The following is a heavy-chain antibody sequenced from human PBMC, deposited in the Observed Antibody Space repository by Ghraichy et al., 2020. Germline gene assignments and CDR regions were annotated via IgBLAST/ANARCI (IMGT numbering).Heavy chain of an antibody. CDR3: ARVTPSSLRFLEWPFDY. CDR2: IYYSGST. CDR1: GGSISSYY. D-gene: IGHD3-3*01. V-gene: IGHV4-59*01. Sequence: SETLSLTCTVSGGSISSYYWSWIRQPPGKGLEWIGYIYYSGSTNYNPSLKSRVTISVDTSKNQFSLKLSSVTAADTAVYYCARVTPSSLRFLEWPFDYWGQGTLVTVSS. J-gene: IGHJ4*02.